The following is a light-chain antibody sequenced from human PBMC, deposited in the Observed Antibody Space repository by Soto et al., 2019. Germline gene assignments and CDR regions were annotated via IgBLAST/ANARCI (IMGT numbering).Light chain of an antibody. CDR1: QSVSSSH. J-gene: IGKJ1*01. CDR2: GAS. V-gene: IGKV3-20*01. CDR3: QQFGASRT. Sequence: EIVLTQSPGTLSLSPGERATLSCRASQSVSSSHLAWYQQKPGQAPRLLIYGASSRHSEIPDRFIGGGSGTDFNLTIGVLEPEDFAVYYCQQFGASRTFGQGTRVEIK.